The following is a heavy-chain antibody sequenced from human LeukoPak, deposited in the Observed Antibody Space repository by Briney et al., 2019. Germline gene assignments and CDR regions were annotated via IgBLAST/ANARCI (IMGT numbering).Heavy chain of an antibody. Sequence: GGSLRLSCAASGFTFDDYAMHWVRQAPGKGLEWVSGISWNSGSIGYADSEKGRFTISRDNAKNSLYLQMNSLRAEDTAVYYCAKRRERITIFGVDLWGQGTLVTVSS. CDR2: ISWNSGSI. CDR1: GFTFDDYA. CDR3: AKRRERITIFGVDL. J-gene: IGHJ5*02. V-gene: IGHV3-9*01. D-gene: IGHD3-3*01.